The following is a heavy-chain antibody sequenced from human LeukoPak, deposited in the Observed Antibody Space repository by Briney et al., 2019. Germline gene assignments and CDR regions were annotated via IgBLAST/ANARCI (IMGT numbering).Heavy chain of an antibody. V-gene: IGHV3-7*01. CDR3: ARWEGLGHFYYYYYYMDV. J-gene: IGHJ6*03. CDR2: IKQDGSEK. CDR1: GFTYSSYG. Sequence: QPGGSLRLSCAASGFTYSSYGMHWVRQAPGKGLEWVANIKQDGSEKYYVDSVKGRFTISRDNAKNSLYLQMNSLRAEDTAVYYCARWEGLGHFYYYYYYMDVWGKGATVTVSS. D-gene: IGHD3-3*01.